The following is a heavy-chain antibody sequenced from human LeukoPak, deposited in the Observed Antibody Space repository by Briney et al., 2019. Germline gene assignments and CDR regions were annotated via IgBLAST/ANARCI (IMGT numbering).Heavy chain of an antibody. J-gene: IGHJ4*02. CDR1: ALTMIVSW. V-gene: IGHV3-7*01. CDR3: AASTDGYYNF. CDR2: INPDGSQK. D-gene: IGHD3-9*01. Sequence: TGESLRLSHPAAALTMIVSWMKSARQAPGKGLEWVANINPDGSQKRFVDSVMGRFTMSRDNAKNSLYLQMNSLRVEDTAVFYCAASTDGYYNFWGQGTLVTVSS.